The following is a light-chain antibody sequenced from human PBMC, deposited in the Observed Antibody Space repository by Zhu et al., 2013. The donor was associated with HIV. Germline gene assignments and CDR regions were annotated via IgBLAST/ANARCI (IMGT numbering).Light chain of an antibody. CDR1: SSNIGTTYD. V-gene: IGLV1-40*01. CDR3: QSYDNSLTVV. Sequence: QSVLTQPPSVSGAPGQRITISCTGNSSNIGTTYDVHWYQQLPGTAPKLLIRDNSNRPSGVPDRFSASKSGSSASLVITRLQAEDVADYFCQSYDNSLTVVFGGGTKVTVL. CDR2: DNS. J-gene: IGLJ2*01.